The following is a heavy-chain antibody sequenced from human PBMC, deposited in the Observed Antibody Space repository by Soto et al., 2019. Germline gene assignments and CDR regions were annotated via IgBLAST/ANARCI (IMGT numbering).Heavy chain of an antibody. V-gene: IGHV1-18*01. Sequence: ASVKVSCKASGYTFTSYGISWVRQAPGQGLEWMGWISAYNGNTNYAQKLQGRVTMTTDTSTSTACMELRSLRSDDTAVYYCARAIVVVVAATDGGWFDPWGQGTLVTVSS. CDR2: ISAYNGNT. CDR3: ARAIVVVVAATDGGWFDP. CDR1: GYTFTSYG. D-gene: IGHD2-15*01. J-gene: IGHJ5*02.